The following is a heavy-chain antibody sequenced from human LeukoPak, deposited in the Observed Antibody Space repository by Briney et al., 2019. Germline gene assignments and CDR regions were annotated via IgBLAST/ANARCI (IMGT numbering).Heavy chain of an antibody. CDR3: ARDSGDALLRFGEANPHAFDI. CDR2: INPNSGGT. Sequence: ASVKVSCKASGYTFTGYYMHWVRQAPGQGLEWMGWINPNSGGTNYAQKFQGRVTMTRDTSISTAYMELSRLRSDDTAVYYCARDSGDALLRFGEANPHAFDIWGQGTMVTVSS. CDR1: GYTFTGYY. J-gene: IGHJ3*02. V-gene: IGHV1-2*02. D-gene: IGHD3-10*01.